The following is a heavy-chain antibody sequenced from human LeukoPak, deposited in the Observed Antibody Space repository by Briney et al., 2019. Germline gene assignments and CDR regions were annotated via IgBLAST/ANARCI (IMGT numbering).Heavy chain of an antibody. CDR3: XXXXXXXXXXXHWADYFDY. J-gene: IGHJ4*02. CDR1: GFTFSSSW. Sequence: GGSLRLSCAASGFTFSSSWMNWVRQAPGKGLEWVSYISSSSSTIYYADAVKGRFTISRDNAKNSLYLQMNSLRDEDTAVYYCXXXXXXXXXXXHWADYFDYWGQGTLVTVSS. D-gene: IGHD7-27*01. V-gene: IGHV3-48*02. CDR2: ISSSSSTI.